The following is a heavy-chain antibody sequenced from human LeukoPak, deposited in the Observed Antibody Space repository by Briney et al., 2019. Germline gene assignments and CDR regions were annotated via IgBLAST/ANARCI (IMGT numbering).Heavy chain of an antibody. V-gene: IGHV4-34*01. Sequence: SETLSLTCAVYGGSFSGYYWSWIRQPPGKGLEWIGEINHSGSTNYNPSLKSRVTISIDTSKNQFSLKLSSVTAADTAVYYCARDLVTVTKGFDIWGQGTMVTVSS. CDR1: GGSFSGYY. D-gene: IGHD4-17*01. J-gene: IGHJ3*02. CDR2: INHSGST. CDR3: ARDLVTVTKGFDI.